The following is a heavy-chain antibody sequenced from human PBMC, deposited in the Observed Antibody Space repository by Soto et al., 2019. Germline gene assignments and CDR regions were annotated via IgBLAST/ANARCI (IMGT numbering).Heavy chain of an antibody. CDR3: TTGWIGQLAPYYYYGMDV. CDR2: IKSKTDGGTT. V-gene: IGHV3-15*01. D-gene: IGHD6-6*01. CDR1: GFTFSNAW. Sequence: EVQLVESGGGLVKPGGSLRLSCAASGFTFSNAWMSWVRQAPGKGLEWVGRIKSKTDGGTTDYAAPVKGRFTIPRDDSNNTLYLQMNSLKTEDTAVYYCTTGWIGQLAPYYYYGMDVWGQGTTVTVSS. J-gene: IGHJ6*02.